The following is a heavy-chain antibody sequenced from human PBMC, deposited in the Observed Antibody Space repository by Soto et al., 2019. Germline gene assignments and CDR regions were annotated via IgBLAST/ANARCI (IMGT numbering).Heavy chain of an antibody. D-gene: IGHD7-27*01. J-gene: IGHJ4*02. Sequence: PSETLSLTCTVSGGSFTGHFWSWVRQPPGKGLEWIGEVSHSGNTKYYPSLRSRVTLSGASSKNQISLALTSVTAADTAVYYCARAKFESTGWHQFDIWGQGTLVTVSS. CDR3: ARAKFESTGWHQFDI. CDR1: GGSFTGHF. CDR2: VSHSGNT. V-gene: IGHV4-34*01.